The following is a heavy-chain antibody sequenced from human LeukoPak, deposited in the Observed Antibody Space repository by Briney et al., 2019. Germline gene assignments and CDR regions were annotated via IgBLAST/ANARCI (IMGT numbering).Heavy chain of an antibody. CDR1: GFTFDDYA. CDR2: ISWNSGSI. V-gene: IGHV3-9*01. J-gene: IGHJ5*02. CDR3: AGQVVVVAATDWFDP. D-gene: IGHD2-15*01. Sequence: GGSLRLSCAASGFTFDDYAMHWVRQAPGKGLEWVSGISWNSGSIGYADSVKGRFTISRDNAKNSLYLQMNSLRAEDTALYYCAGQVVVVAATDWFDPRGKGTLVTVSS.